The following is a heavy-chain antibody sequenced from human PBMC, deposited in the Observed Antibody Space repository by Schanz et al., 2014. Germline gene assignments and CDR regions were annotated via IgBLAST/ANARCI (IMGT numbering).Heavy chain of an antibody. CDR3: AKAEYDILTDSYSRLDP. Sequence: QDQLLQSGAAVKKPGSSVRVSCKASGGTLDTYKIAWVRQVPGQGLEWVGWISVYNHNKEYDQKFQGRVTMTTDTSTNTAYMELRSLRSDDTAVYYCAKAEYDILTDSYSRLDPWGQGTLVTVSS. CDR2: ISVYNHNK. D-gene: IGHD3-9*01. J-gene: IGHJ5*02. CDR1: GGTLDTYK. V-gene: IGHV1-18*01.